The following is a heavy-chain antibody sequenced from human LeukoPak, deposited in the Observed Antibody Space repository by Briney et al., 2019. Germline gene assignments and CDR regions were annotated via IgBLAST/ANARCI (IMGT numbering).Heavy chain of an antibody. Sequence: GGSLRLSCAASGFTFDDYAMHWVRQAPGKGLEWVSLISWDGGSTYYADSVKGRFTISRDNSKNSLYLQMNSLRAEDTALYYCAKDISRYCSGGSCYSGPLVWGQGTMVTVSS. D-gene: IGHD2-15*01. V-gene: IGHV3-43D*03. CDR1: GFTFDDYA. CDR3: AKDISRYCSGGSCYSGPLV. J-gene: IGHJ3*01. CDR2: ISWDGGST.